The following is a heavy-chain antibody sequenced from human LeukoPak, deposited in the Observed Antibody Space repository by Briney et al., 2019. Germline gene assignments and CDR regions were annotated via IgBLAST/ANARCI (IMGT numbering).Heavy chain of an antibody. V-gene: IGHV4-31*03. CDR2: IYYSGST. D-gene: IGHD4-17*01. CDR1: GGSISSGGYY. J-gene: IGHJ4*02. CDR3: ARASTVTLVFDY. Sequence: SQTLSLTCTVSGGSISSGGYYWSWGRQHPGKGLEWIGYIYYSGSTYYNPSLKSRVTISVDTSKNQFSLKLSSVTAADTAVYYCARASTVTLVFDYWGQGILVTVSS.